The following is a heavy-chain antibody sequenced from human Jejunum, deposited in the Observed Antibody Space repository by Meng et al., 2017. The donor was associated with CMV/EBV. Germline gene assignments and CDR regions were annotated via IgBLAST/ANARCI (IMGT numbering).Heavy chain of an antibody. V-gene: IGHV3-53*01. D-gene: IGHD2-2*01. Sequence: GFTVTSNYMTWVRQAPGKGLEWVSGIYRGGNTFYADSVKGRFTISRDNSKNTLYLQMNSLRAEDTAVYYCAKYDIVVVPASRPDYWGQGTLVTVSS. CDR1: GFTVTSNY. CDR3: AKYDIVVVPASRPDY. J-gene: IGHJ4*02. CDR2: IYRGGNT.